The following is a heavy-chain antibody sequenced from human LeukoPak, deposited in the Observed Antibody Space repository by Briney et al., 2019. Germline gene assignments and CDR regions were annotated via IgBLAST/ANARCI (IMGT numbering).Heavy chain of an antibody. D-gene: IGHD3-16*02. Sequence: GASVKVSCKASGYTFTSYDINWVRQAPGQGLEWMGWVNPNSGYTGYAEKFQGRVAITRDASINTAYMELRSLISNDTAVYYCARGGTTYFDSVWGGYRYTEVDIWGQGTLVTVSS. CDR3: ARGGTTYFDSVWGGYRYTEVDI. J-gene: IGHJ4*02. CDR2: VNPNSGYT. CDR1: GYTFTSYD. V-gene: IGHV1-8*03.